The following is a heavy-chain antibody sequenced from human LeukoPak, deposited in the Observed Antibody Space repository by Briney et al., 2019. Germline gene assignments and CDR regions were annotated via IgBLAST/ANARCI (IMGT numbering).Heavy chain of an antibody. CDR1: GFTFSSYA. J-gene: IGHJ6*03. CDR2: ISGSGGST. V-gene: IGHV3-23*01. D-gene: IGHD3-10*01. CDR3: ATHAPGSGSYYRVYYMDV. Sequence: GGSLRLSCAASGFTFSSYAMSWVRQAPGKGLEWVSAISGSGGSTYYADSVKGRFTISRDNSKNTLYLQMNSLRAEDTAVYYCATHAPGSGSYYRVYYMDVWGKGTTVTVSS.